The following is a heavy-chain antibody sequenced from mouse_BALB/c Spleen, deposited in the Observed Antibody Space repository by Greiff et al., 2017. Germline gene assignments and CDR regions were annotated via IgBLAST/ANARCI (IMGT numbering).Heavy chain of an antibody. D-gene: IGHD1-2*01. CDR3: TRRYGYPYYAMDY. J-gene: IGHJ4*01. V-gene: IGHV1S135*01. CDR1: GYSFTGYN. CDR2: IDPYNGGT. Sequence: VQLQQSGPELGKPGASVKISCKASGYSFTGYNMYWVKQSHRKSLEWIGYIDPYNGGTSYNQKSKGKATLTVDKSSSTAYMHLNSLTSEDSAVYYCTRRYGYPYYAMDYWGQGTSVTVSS.